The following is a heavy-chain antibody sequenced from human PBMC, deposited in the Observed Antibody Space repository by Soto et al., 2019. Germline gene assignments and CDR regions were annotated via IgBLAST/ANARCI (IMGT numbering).Heavy chain of an antibody. Sequence: EVRLVETGGDLIQPGGSLRLSCAASGFIVSGNYMSWVRQAPGKGLEWVSVIYSGGSTYYADSVKGRFTISRDNSKNTLYLQMHSLRADDTAVYYCGRDGGLAEDGMDVWGQGTTVTVSS. CDR2: IYSGGST. CDR3: GRDGGLAEDGMDV. V-gene: IGHV3-53*02. D-gene: IGHD3-10*01. J-gene: IGHJ6*02. CDR1: GFIVSGNY.